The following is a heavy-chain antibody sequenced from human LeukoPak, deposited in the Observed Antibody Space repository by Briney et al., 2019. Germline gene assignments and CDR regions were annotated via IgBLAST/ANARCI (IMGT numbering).Heavy chain of an antibody. J-gene: IGHJ3*02. CDR2: INPNSGGT. CDR1: GYTFTCYY. D-gene: IGHD3-3*01. V-gene: IGHV1-2*06. Sequence: ASVKVSCKASGYTFTCYYMHWVRQAPGQGLEWMGRINPNSGGTNYAQKFQGRVTTTRDTSISTAYMELSRLRSDDTAVYYCAGTRPLLEWSEGAFDIWGQGTMVTVSS. CDR3: AGTRPLLEWSEGAFDI.